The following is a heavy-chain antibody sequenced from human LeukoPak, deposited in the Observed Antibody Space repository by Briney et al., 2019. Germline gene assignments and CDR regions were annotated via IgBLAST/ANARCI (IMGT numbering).Heavy chain of an antibody. Sequence: GASVKVSCKASGGTFSSYAISWVRQAPGQGLEWMGGIIPIFGTANYAQKFQGRVTITTDESTSTAYMELSSLRSEDTAVYYCARLLAAAGTSWFDPWGQGTLVTVSS. CDR3: ARLLAAAGTSWFDP. CDR1: GGTFSSYA. CDR2: IIPIFGTA. V-gene: IGHV1-69*05. J-gene: IGHJ5*02. D-gene: IGHD6-13*01.